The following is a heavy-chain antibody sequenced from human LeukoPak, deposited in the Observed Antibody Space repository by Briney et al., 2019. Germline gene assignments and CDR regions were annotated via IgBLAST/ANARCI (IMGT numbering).Heavy chain of an antibody. CDR1: GFSFSAYS. Sequence: GGSLRLSCAASGFSFSAYSMNWVRQAPGKGLEWVSYISSSSSTIYYADSVKGRFTISRDNAKNSLYLQMNSLRAEDTAVYYCARDEEWELLRVEYFQHWGQGTLVTVSS. J-gene: IGHJ1*01. CDR2: ISSSSSTI. D-gene: IGHD1-26*01. CDR3: ARDEEWELLRVEYFQH. V-gene: IGHV3-48*01.